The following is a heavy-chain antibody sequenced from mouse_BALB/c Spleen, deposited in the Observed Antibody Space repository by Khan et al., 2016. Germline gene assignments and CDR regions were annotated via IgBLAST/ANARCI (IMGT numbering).Heavy chain of an antibody. CDR3: ARRTGRSFDYAMDY. Sequence: QVTLKESGPGILQPSQTLGLTCSFSGFSLSTSGMGVSWIRQPSGMGLEWLAHLSWDDDKTYYPSLQGRTTISTDTSGNLVFLKSTSVDSTDTATHYCARRTGRSFDYAMDYWGQGTSVTVSS. CDR2: LSWDDDK. V-gene: IGHV8-12*01. CDR1: GFSLSTSGMG. J-gene: IGHJ4*01. D-gene: IGHD1-1*01.